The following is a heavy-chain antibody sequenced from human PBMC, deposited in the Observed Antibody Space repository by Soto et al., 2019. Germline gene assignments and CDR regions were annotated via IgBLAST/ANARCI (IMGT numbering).Heavy chain of an antibody. CDR1: GYSFTGYY. V-gene: IGHV1-2*02. J-gene: IGHJ4*02. CDR2: FYPNSGDT. Sequence: QVQLVQSGADVKQPGASVKVSCKASGYSFTGYYIHWLRQAPGHGLEWMGWFYPNSGDTKSAQKFQGGLTLTRDTSITTAYMELSSLRSDDTAIYYCASLQTSGWYGVHWGQGTLVTVSS. D-gene: IGHD6-19*01. CDR3: ASLQTSGWYGVH.